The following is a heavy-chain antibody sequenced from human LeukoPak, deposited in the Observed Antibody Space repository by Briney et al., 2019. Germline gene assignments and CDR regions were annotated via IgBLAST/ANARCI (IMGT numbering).Heavy chain of an antibody. CDR2: IYYSGST. J-gene: IGHJ4*02. V-gene: IGHV4-59*01. D-gene: IGHD6-13*01. CDR1: GGSISSYY. CDR3: ARARDSSSWPFDY. Sequence: SETLSLTCTVSGGSISSYYWSWIRQPPGKGLEWIGYIYYSGSTNYNPSLKSRVTISVDTSKNQFSLKLSSVTAADTAVYYCARARDSSSWPFDYWGQGTLVTVSS.